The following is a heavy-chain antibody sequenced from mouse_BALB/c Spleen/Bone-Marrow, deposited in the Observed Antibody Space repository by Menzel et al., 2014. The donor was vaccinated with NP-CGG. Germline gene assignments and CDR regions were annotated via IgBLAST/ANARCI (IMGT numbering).Heavy chain of an antibody. D-gene: IGHD1-1*01. CDR3: ARRSYGSSFSYFDY. V-gene: IGHV5-17*02. J-gene: IGHJ2*01. CDR2: ISSGSSTI. Sequence: EVQLVESGGGLVQPGGSRKLSCAASGFTFSSFGMHWVRQAPEKGLEWVAYISSGSSTIYYADTVEGRFTTSRDNPKNTLFLQMTSLRSEDTAMYYCARRSYGSSFSYFDYWGQGTTLTVSS. CDR1: GFTFSSFG.